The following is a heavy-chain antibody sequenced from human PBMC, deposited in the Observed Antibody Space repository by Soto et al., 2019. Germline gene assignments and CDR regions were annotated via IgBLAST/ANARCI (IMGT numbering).Heavy chain of an antibody. V-gene: IGHV3-53*01. CDR3: ARSSNSIAAACTGFDY. J-gene: IGHJ4*02. CDR1: GFTVSSNY. D-gene: IGHD6-13*01. CDR2: IYSGGST. Sequence: HPGGSLRLSCAASGFTVSSNYMSWVRQAPGKGLEWVSVIYSGGSTYYADSVKGRFTISRDNSKNTLYLQMNSLRAEDTAVYYCARSSNSIAAACTGFDYWGQGPPVTASS.